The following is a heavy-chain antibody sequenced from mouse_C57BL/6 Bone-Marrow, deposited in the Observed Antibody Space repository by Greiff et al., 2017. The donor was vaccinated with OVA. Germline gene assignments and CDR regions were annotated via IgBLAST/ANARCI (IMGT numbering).Heavy chain of an antibody. J-gene: IGHJ4*01. CDR1: GYSITSGYY. CDR3: ARDPSP. V-gene: IGHV3-6*01. CDR2: ISYDGSN. Sequence: EVHLVESGPGLVKPSQSLSLTCSVTGYSITSGYYWNWIRQFPGNKLEWMGYISYDGSNNYNPSLKNRISITRDTSKNQFFLKLNSVTTEDTATYYCARDPSPWGQGTSVTVSS. D-gene: IGHD6-1*01.